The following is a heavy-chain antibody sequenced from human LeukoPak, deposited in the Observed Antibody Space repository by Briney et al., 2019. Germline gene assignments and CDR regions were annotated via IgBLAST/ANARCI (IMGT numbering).Heavy chain of an antibody. V-gene: IGHV3-21*01. CDR2: ISGSGNSI. CDR3: ARMGAIVVVPLDY. D-gene: IGHD2-15*01. J-gene: IGHJ4*02. Sequence: GGSLRLSCAVSGFTFSSYSMNWVRQAPGKGLEWVSSISGSGNSIYYADSVKGRFTISRDNVKNSLYLQMNSLRAEDTAVYYCARMGAIVVVPLDYWGQGTLVTVSS. CDR1: GFTFSSYS.